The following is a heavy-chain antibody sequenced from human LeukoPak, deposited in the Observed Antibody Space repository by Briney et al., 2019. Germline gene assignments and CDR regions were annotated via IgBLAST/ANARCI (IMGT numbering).Heavy chain of an antibody. CDR2: MNPNNGNT. CDR1: GFTFTSYD. D-gene: IGHD2-2*02. J-gene: IGHJ5*02. Sequence: ASVKVSCKAPGFTFTSYDINWVRQASGQGLEWMGWMNPNNGNTGYAQKFQGRVTMTRDTSISTAYMELRGLRSEDTAVYYCVRDGEGAAISVNYWFDPWGQGTPVTVSS. V-gene: IGHV1-8*01. CDR3: VRDGEGAAISVNYWFDP.